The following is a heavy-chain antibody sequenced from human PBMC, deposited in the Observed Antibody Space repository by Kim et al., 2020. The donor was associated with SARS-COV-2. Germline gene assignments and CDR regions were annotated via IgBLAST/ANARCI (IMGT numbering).Heavy chain of an antibody. CDR2: ISSSSSYI. V-gene: IGHV3-21*01. CDR3: ARETGSGWFVEY. Sequence: GGSLRLSCAASGFTFSSYSMNWVRQAPGKGLEWVSSISSSSSYIYYADSVKGRFTICRDNAKNSLYLQMNSLRAEDTAVYYCARETGSGWFVEYWGQGTLVTVSS. J-gene: IGHJ4*02. D-gene: IGHD6-19*01. CDR1: GFTFSSYS.